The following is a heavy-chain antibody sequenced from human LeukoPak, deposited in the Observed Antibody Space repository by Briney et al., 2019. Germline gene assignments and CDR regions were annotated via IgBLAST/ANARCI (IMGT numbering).Heavy chain of an antibody. CDR3: ARVGKLGIGAFDI. CDR1: GGSISSYY. J-gene: IGHJ3*02. D-gene: IGHD7-27*01. Sequence: SETLSLTCTVSGGSISSYYWSWIRQPPGKGLEWIGYIYYSGSTNYNPSLKSRVSISVDTSKNQFSLKLSSVTAADTAVYYCARVGKLGIGAFDIWGQGTMVTVSS. V-gene: IGHV4-59*01. CDR2: IYYSGST.